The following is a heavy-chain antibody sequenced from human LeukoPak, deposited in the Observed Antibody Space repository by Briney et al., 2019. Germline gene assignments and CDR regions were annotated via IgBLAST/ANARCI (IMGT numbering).Heavy chain of an antibody. CDR2: MNPNSGNT. CDR1: GGTFSSYA. CDR3: VRGRALYDFWSGYYSY. Sequence: EASVKVSCKASGGTFSSYAVSWVRQAPGQGLEWMGWMNPNSGNTGYAQKFQGRVTITRNTSISTAYMELSSLRSEDTAVYYCVRGRALYDFWSGYYSYWGQGTLVTVSS. D-gene: IGHD3-3*01. V-gene: IGHV1-8*03. J-gene: IGHJ4*02.